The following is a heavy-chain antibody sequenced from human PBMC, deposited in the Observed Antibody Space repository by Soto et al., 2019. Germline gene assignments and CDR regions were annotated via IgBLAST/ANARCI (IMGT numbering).Heavy chain of an antibody. V-gene: IGHV4-34*01. CDR2: INHSGSA. Sequence: SETLSLTCAVYGGSFSGYYWSWIRQPPGKGLEWIGEINHSGSANYNPSLKSRVTISVDTSKNQFSLKLSSVTAADTAVYYCARDHRHPMAAASTPYFDFWGQGTLVTVSS. J-gene: IGHJ4*02. CDR3: ARDHRHPMAAASTPYFDF. CDR1: GGSFSGYY. D-gene: IGHD6-13*01.